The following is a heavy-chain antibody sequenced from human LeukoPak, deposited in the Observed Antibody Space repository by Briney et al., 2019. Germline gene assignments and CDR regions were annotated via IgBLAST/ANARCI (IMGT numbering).Heavy chain of an antibody. J-gene: IGHJ5*02. CDR2: VYPRGST. CDR1: VGSISSYY. V-gene: IGHV4-4*07. Sequence: PSETLSLTCTDPVGSISSYYWSWMPQPAGKGLEWIGRVYPRGSTNYNPSLKSRVTMSVDTSKRQFTLNLTSVTAADTAMYYCARDNGYCTSTTCSITMDPWGQGTLVTVSS. D-gene: IGHD2-2*03. CDR3: ARDNGYCTSTTCSITMDP.